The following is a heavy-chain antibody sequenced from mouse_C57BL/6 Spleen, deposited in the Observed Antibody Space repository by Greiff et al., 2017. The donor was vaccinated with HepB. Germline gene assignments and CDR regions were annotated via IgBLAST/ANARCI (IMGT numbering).Heavy chain of an antibody. CDR3: TRGYSGGGFAY. V-gene: IGHV1-15*01. CDR2: IDPETGGT. D-gene: IGHD1-1*02. Sequence: QVQLQQSGAELVRPGASVTLSCKASGYTFTDYEMHWVKQTPVHGLEWIGAIDPETGGTAYNQKFKGKAILTADKSSSTAYMELRSLTSEDSAVYYCTRGYSGGGFAYWGQGTLVTVSA. CDR1: GYTFTDYE. J-gene: IGHJ3*01.